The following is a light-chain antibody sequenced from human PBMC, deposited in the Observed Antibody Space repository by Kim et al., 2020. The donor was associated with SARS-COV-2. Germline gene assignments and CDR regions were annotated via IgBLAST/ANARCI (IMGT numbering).Light chain of an antibody. CDR2: GKN. Sequence: VALGQTVRITCQGDSLRSYYATWYQQKPGQAPILVIYGKNSRPSGIPDRFSGSSSGNTASLTITGTQAGDEADYYCNSRDSDDNVVFGGGTQLTVL. CDR3: NSRDSDDNVV. V-gene: IGLV3-19*01. CDR1: SLRSYY. J-gene: IGLJ2*01.